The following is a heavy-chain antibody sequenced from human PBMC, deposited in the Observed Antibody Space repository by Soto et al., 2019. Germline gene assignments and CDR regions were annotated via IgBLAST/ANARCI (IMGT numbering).Heavy chain of an antibody. Sequence: GGSLRLSCAASGFTFSSYSMNWVRQAPGKGLEWVSSISSSSSYRYYADSVKGRFTISRDNAKNSLYLQMNSLRAEDTAVYYCARDPGGYGYFDYWGQGTLVTVSS. D-gene: IGHD5-18*01. CDR3: ARDPGGYGYFDY. J-gene: IGHJ4*02. CDR1: GFTFSSYS. CDR2: ISSSSSYR. V-gene: IGHV3-21*01.